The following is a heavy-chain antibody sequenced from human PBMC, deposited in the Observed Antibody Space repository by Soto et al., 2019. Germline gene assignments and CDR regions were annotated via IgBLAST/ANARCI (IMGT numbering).Heavy chain of an antibody. J-gene: IGHJ6*02. CDR3: ARDRLRGYYYYGMDV. D-gene: IGHD3-10*01. CDR2: IYTSGRT. CDR1: GGSISYYY. V-gene: IGHV4-4*07. Sequence: PSETLSRTWTVSGGSISYYYWSWIRQPAGKGLEWIGRIYTSGRTNYSPSLKSRVTMSVDTSKNQFSLKLGSVTAADTAVYYCARDRLRGYYYYGMDVWGQGTTVTVSS.